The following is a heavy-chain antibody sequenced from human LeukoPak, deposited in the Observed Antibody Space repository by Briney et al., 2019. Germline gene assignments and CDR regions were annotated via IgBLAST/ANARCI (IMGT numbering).Heavy chain of an antibody. V-gene: IGHV1-69*04. CDR1: GGTFSSYA. D-gene: IGHD3-22*01. J-gene: IGHJ4*02. Sequence: ASVKVSCKASGGTFSSYAISWVRQAPGQGLEWMGRIIPILGIANYAQKFQGRVTVTADKSTSTAYMELSSLRSEDTAVYYCATSDSSGYCALWGQGTLVTVSS. CDR3: ATSDSSGYCAL. CDR2: IIPILGIA.